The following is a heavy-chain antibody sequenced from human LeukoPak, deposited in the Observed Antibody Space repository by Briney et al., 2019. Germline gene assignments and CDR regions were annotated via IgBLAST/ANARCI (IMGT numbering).Heavy chain of an antibody. Sequence: ASVKVSCKASGCTFTSYAMNWVRQAPGQGLEWMGWINTNTGNPTYAQGFTGRFVFSLDTSVSTAYLQISSLKAEDTAVYYCARVIDCSSTSCRDYWGQGTLVTVSS. V-gene: IGHV7-4-1*02. CDR3: ARVIDCSSTSCRDY. D-gene: IGHD2-2*01. J-gene: IGHJ4*02. CDR2: INTNTGNP. CDR1: GCTFTSYA.